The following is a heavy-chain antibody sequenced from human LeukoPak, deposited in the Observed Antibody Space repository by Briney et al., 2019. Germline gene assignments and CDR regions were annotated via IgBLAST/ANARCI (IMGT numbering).Heavy chain of an antibody. CDR1: GFTFSDYS. J-gene: IGHJ4*02. CDR2: ITASSTAI. V-gene: IGHV3-21*01. D-gene: IGHD3-9*01. CDR3: ARTYYDILTGYNPYFDY. Sequence: PGGSLRLSCAASGFTFSDYSMNWVRQAPGKGLEWVSSITASSTAIYSADSVKGRFTISRDNAKDFLYLQMNSLRAEDTAVYYCARTYYDILTGYNPYFDYWGQGILVTVSS.